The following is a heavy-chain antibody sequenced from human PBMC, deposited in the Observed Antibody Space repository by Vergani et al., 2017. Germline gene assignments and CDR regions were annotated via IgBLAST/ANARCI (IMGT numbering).Heavy chain of an antibody. CDR1: GGSISSYY. CDR2: IYYSGST. Sequence: QVQLQESGPGLVKPSETLSLTCTVSGGSISSYYWSWIRQPPGKGLEWIGYIYYSGSTNYNPSLKSRVTISVDTSKNQFSQKLSSVTAADTAVYYCARPDNYGDYVPLDYWGQGTLVTVSS. CDR3: ARPDNYGDYVPLDY. J-gene: IGHJ4*02. V-gene: IGHV4-59*01. D-gene: IGHD4-17*01.